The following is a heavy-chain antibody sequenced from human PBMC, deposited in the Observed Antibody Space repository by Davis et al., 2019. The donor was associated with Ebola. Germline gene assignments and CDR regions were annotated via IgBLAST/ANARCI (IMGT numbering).Heavy chain of an antibody. D-gene: IGHD3-10*01. CDR1: GYTFISYG. CDR3: ARVGSWVGGGDSSVP. J-gene: IGHJ5*02. Sequence: SVTVSRLTFGYTFISYGIIWVRQAPGQGLGWMGWISAYNGKTSYAQNFQNRVTMTTDTSTTTAYMELRSLTSDDTAVYYCARVGSWVGGGDSSVPWGQGTLVTVSS. V-gene: IGHV1-18*04. CDR2: ISAYNGKT.